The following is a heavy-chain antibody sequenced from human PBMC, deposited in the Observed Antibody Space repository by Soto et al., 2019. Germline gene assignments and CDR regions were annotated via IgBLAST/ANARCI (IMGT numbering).Heavy chain of an antibody. CDR1: GAALNSGNYY. V-gene: IGHV2-70*16. CDR2: IDWDDDK. Sequence: TLSLTCSVSGAALNSGNYYWSRIRQPPGKALEWLARIDWDDDKFYSTSLKTRLTISKDTSKNQVVLTMTNMDPVDTATYYCARTLPSGFDPWGQGTLVTVSS. J-gene: IGHJ5*02. CDR3: ARTLPSGFDP.